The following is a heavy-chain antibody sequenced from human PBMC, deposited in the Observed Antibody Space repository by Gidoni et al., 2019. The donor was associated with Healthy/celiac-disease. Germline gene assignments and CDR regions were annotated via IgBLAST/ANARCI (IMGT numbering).Heavy chain of an antibody. J-gene: IGHJ3*02. Sequence: EVQLVESGGGLVQPGGSLRLSCAASGFTFSSYWVHWVRQAPGKGLVWVSRINSDGSSTSYADSVKGRFTISRDNAKNTLYLQMNSLRAEDTAVYYCARDGAAAGILDAFDIWGQGTMVTVSS. D-gene: IGHD6-13*01. CDR2: INSDGSST. CDR1: GFTFSSYW. V-gene: IGHV3-74*01. CDR3: ARDGAAAGILDAFDI.